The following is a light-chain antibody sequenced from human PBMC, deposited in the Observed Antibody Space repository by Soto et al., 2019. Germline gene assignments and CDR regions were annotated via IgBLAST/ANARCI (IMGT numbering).Light chain of an antibody. CDR2: GAS. CDR1: QSVSSN. Sequence: EIVMTQSPATLSVSPGERATLACRASQSVSSNLAWYQQEPGQAPRLLIYGASTRATGIPARFSGSGSGTEFTLTISSLQSEDFAVYYCQQYNTWPQTFGQGTK. CDR3: QQYNTWPQT. V-gene: IGKV3-15*01. J-gene: IGKJ1*01.